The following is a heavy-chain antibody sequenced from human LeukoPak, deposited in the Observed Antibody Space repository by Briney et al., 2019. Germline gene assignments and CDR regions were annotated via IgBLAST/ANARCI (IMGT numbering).Heavy chain of an antibody. V-gene: IGHV3-21*01. D-gene: IGHD2-2*01. J-gene: IGHJ4*02. CDR3: AREFLVPAGHFDY. CDR1: GFTFSSYA. Sequence: PGGSLRLSCAASGFTFSSYAMSWVRQAPGKGLEWVSSISSSSSYIYYADSVKGRFTISRDNAKNSLYLQMNSLRAEDTAVYYCAREFLVPAGHFDYWGQGTLVTVSS. CDR2: ISSSSSYI.